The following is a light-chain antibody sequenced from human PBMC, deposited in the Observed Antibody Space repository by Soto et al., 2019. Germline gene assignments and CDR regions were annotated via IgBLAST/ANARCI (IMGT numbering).Light chain of an antibody. Sequence: DIQMTQSPSSVSASVGDRVTITCRASQAISSSLAWYQQKPGEAPKLLIYAASILQSGVPSRFSGSGSGTDFTLTITRLQPEDFASYYCQQANSFPFTFGPGTKV. J-gene: IGKJ3*01. CDR1: QAISSS. CDR2: AAS. V-gene: IGKV1-12*01. CDR3: QQANSFPFT.